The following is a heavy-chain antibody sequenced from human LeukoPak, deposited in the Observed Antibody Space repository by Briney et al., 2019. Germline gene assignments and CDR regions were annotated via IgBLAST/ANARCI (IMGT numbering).Heavy chain of an antibody. CDR1: GGSISSSSYY. CDR2: IYYSGST. Sequence: SETLSLTCTVSGGSISSSSYYWGWIRQPPGKGLEWIGYIYYSGSTNYNPSLKSRVTISVDTSKNQFSLKLSSVTAADTAVYHCARDNWNYGSSMDVWGQGTTVTVSS. CDR3: ARDNWNYGSSMDV. V-gene: IGHV4-61*01. J-gene: IGHJ6*02. D-gene: IGHD1-7*01.